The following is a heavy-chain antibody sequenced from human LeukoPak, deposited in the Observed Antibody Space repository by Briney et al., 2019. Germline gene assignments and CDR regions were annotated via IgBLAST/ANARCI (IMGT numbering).Heavy chain of an antibody. CDR2: IYYSGST. V-gene: IGHV4-39*07. D-gene: IGHD6-19*01. CDR1: GGSISSSSYY. Sequence: PSETLSLTCTVSGGSISSSSYYWGWIRRPPGKGLEWIGSIYYSGSTYYNPSLKSRVTISVDTSKNQFSLNLSSVTAADTAVYYCAREGAVAKYYWGQGTLVTVSS. J-gene: IGHJ4*02. CDR3: AREGAVAKYY.